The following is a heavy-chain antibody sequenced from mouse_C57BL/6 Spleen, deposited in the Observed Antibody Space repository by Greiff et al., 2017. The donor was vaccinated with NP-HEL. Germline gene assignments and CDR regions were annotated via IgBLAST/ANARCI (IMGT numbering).Heavy chain of an antibody. CDR3: ARFPLYGSSFSSWFAY. CDR2: IYPGSGST. Sequence: VQLQQPGAELVKPGASVKMSCKASGYTFTSYWITWVKQRPGQGLEWIGDIYPGSGSTNYNEKFKGKATLTVDTSSSTAYMQLSSLTSEDSAVYYCARFPLYGSSFSSWFAYWGQGTLVTVSA. CDR1: GYTFTSYW. D-gene: IGHD1-1*01. J-gene: IGHJ3*01. V-gene: IGHV1-55*01.